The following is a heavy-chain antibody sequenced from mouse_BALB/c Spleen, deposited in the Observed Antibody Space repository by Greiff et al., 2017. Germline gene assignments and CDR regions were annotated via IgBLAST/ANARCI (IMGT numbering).Heavy chain of an antibody. CDR3: ANGYYPYAMDY. V-gene: IGHV3-2*02. CDR2: ISYSGST. D-gene: IGHD2-3*01. J-gene: IGHJ4*01. CDR1: GYSITSDYA. Sequence: EVQLQESGPGLVKPSQSLSLTCTVTGYSITSDYAWNWIRQFPGNKLEWMGYISYSGSTSYNPSLKSRISITRDTSKNQFFLQLNSVTTEDTATYYCANGYYPYAMDYWGQGTSVTVSS.